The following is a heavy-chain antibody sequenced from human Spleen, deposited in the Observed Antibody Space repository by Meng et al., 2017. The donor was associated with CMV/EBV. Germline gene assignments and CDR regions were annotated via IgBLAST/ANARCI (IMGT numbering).Heavy chain of an antibody. CDR2: TYYRSKWYN. Sequence: AISGDSVSSNSAAWHWIRQSPSRGLEWLGRTYYRSKWYNDYAVSVKSRITINPDTSKNQFSLQLSSVTPEDTAIYYCAKMVGGTADYWGQGTLVTVSS. D-gene: IGHD1-26*01. J-gene: IGHJ4*02. CDR1: GDSVSSNSAA. CDR3: AKMVGGTADY. V-gene: IGHV6-1*01.